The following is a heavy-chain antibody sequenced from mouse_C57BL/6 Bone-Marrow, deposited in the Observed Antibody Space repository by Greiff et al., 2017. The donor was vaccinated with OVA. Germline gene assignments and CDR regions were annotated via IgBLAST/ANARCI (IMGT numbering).Heavy chain of an antibody. V-gene: IGHV1-9*01. Sequence: QVQLQQSGAELMKPGASVKLSCKATGYTFTGYWIEWVKPRPGHGLEWIGEILPGSGSTTYNEKFKGKATFTADTSSNTAYMQLSSLTTEDSSIYYCAIYYGSSLYAMDYWGQGTSVTVSS. J-gene: IGHJ4*01. CDR2: ILPGSGST. D-gene: IGHD1-1*01. CDR3: AIYYGSSLYAMDY. CDR1: GYTFTGYW.